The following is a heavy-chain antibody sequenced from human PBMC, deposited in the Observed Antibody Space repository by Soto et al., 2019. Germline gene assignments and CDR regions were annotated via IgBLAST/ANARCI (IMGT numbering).Heavy chain of an antibody. CDR2: TYYRSKWYN. CDR3: ARDRDSSSGGRYGMDV. Sequence: QTLSLTCAISGDSVSGNSAAWNWIRQSPSRGLEWLGRTYYRSKWYNDYAVSVKSRITINPDTSKNQFSLQLNSVTPEDTAVYYCARDRDSSSGGRYGMDVWGQGTTVTVSS. CDR1: GDSVSGNSAA. D-gene: IGHD6-13*01. J-gene: IGHJ6*02. V-gene: IGHV6-1*01.